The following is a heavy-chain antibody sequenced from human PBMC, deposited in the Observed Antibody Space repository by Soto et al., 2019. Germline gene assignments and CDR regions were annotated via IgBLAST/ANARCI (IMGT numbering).Heavy chain of an antibody. Sequence: GGSLRLSCAASGFTFSSYAMSWVRQAPGKGLEWVSAILKSGDSTYYADSVKGRFTISRDNSKNTLYLQMNSLRAGDTALYYCVKFSSGVKTSTGAFDIWGQGTMVTVSS. CDR3: VKFSSGVKTSTGAFDI. V-gene: IGHV3-23*01. CDR2: ILKSGDST. CDR1: GFTFSSYA. D-gene: IGHD2-8*02. J-gene: IGHJ3*02.